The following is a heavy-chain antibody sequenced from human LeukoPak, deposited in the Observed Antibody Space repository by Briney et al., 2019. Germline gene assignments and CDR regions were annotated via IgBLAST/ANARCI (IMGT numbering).Heavy chain of an antibody. CDR2: ISWDGGST. D-gene: IGHD5-12*01. Sequence: GGSLRLSCADSGFTFDDYAMHWVRQAPGKGLEWVSLISWDGGSTYYADSVKGRFTISRDNSKNSLYLQMNSLRAEDTALYYCAKGGATSRTLDYWGQGTLVTVSS. J-gene: IGHJ4*02. V-gene: IGHV3-43D*04. CDR3: AKGGATSRTLDY. CDR1: GFTFDDYA.